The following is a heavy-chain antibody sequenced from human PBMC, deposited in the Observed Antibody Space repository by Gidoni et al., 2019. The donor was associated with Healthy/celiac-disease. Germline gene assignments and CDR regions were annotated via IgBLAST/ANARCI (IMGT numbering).Heavy chain of an antibody. J-gene: IGHJ4*02. V-gene: IGHV3-23*01. CDR2: ISGSGGST. D-gene: IGHD3-22*01. CDR1: GFTCSSHA. Sequence: EVQLLESGGGLVQTAGSLRLYCAASGFTCSSHAMSWDRQAPGSGLVWVSAISGSGGSTYYADSVKDRFTICRDNSKNTLYLQMNSLRSVDTAVYYCAKRGYYESSGYYPFDFWGQGTLVTVSS. CDR3: AKRGYYESSGYYPFDF.